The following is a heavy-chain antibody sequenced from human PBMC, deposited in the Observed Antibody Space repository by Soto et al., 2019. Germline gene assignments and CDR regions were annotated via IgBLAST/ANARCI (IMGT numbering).Heavy chain of an antibody. Sequence: QVRLQESGPGLVKPSVTLSLTCSVSGAALNSGNYYWSWIRQVPGKGLEWIGPRYVTGAVDYNPSLRDRITISRDTSERQFSLNLRLVTAADTAVYYCSRLRIATNNYKWFDPWGQGTLGTVSS. CDR3: SRLRIATNNYKWFDP. V-gene: IGHV4-31*03. CDR2: RYVTGAV. CDR1: GAALNSGNYY. D-gene: IGHD2-21*01. J-gene: IGHJ5*02.